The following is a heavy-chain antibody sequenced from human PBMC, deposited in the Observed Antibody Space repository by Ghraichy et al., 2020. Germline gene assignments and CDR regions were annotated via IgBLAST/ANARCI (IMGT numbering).Heavy chain of an antibody. J-gene: IGHJ4*02. V-gene: IGHV4-59*08. Sequence: SETLSLTCTVSGGSINTYYWSWIRQPPGKGLEWIGYIYYRGNTNYNPSLKSRVTISVDTSINQFFLRLTPVTAADTAVYYCARHKDFYDSTGYFSYWGQGILVTVSS. D-gene: IGHD3-22*01. CDR1: GGSINTYY. CDR3: ARHKDFYDSTGYFSY. CDR2: IYYRGNT.